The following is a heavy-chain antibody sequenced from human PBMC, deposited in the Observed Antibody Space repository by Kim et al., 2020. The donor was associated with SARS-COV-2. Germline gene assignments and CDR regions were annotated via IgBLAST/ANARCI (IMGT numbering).Heavy chain of an antibody. D-gene: IGHD6-19*01. CDR3: AKEGGWVLGNALDI. V-gene: IGHV3-30*18. CDR1: GFTFSSYG. Sequence: GGSLRLSCAASGFTFSSYGMHWVSQAPGKGLEWVAVISYDGSNKYYADSVKGRFTISRDNSKNTLYLQMNSLRAEDTAVYDCAKEGGWVLGNALDIWGQGKMVTVSS. J-gene: IGHJ3*02. CDR2: ISYDGSNK.